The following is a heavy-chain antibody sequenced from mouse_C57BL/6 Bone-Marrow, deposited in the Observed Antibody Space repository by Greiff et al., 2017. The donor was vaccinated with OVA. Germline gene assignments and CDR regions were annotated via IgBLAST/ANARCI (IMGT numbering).Heavy chain of an antibody. CDR2: ISNGGGST. CDR3: ARHHLSPFAY. V-gene: IGHV5-12*01. D-gene: IGHD1-1*01. J-gene: IGHJ3*01. CDR1: GFTFSDYY. Sequence: VQLKESGGGLVQPGGSLKLSCAASGFTFSDYYMYWVRQTPEKRLEWVAYISNGGGSTYYPDTVKGRFTISRDNAKNTLYLQMSRLKSEDTAMYYCARHHLSPFAYWGQGTLVTVSA.